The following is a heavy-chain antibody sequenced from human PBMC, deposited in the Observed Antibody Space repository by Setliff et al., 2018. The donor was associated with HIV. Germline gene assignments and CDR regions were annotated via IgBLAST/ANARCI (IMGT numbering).Heavy chain of an antibody. CDR3: AREVGSKMESDTGGFSI. CDR1: GYTFTNYA. V-gene: IGHV1-3*01. J-gene: IGHJ3*02. CDR2: IIPGNANI. Sequence: ASVKVSCKASGYTFTNYAIHWVRQVPGQRLEWMGWIIPGNANIRYSQNFHGRVSFTRDTSANTAYTELSSLIFEDTAVYYCAREVGSKMESDTGGFSIWGQGTKVTVSS. D-gene: IGHD2-8*02.